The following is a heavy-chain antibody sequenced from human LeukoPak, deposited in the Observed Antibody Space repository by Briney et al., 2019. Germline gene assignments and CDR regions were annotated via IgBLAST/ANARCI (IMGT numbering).Heavy chain of an antibody. J-gene: IGHJ4*02. Sequence: GGSLRLSCAASGFTFSSYWMHWVRQAPGKGLVWVSRINSDGSSTTYADSVKGRFTISRDNAKNTLYLQMNSLRAEDTAVYYCARDRNSGSYFDYWGQGTLVTVSS. CDR2: INSDGSST. CDR1: GFTFSSYW. CDR3: ARDRNSGSYFDY. D-gene: IGHD1-26*01. V-gene: IGHV3-74*01.